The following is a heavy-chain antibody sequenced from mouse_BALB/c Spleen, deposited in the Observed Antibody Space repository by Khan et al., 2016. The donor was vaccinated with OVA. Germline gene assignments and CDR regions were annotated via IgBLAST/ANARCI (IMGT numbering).Heavy chain of an antibody. CDR1: GFTFSDYG. Sequence: EVELVESGGGLVQPGGSRKLSCAASGFTFSDYGMAWVRQAPGKGPAWVAFISSFAYSIYYAANVTGRFTISRENAKHTLYLEMSSLRAEDTAMYCCVRWAMDYWGQGTSVTVSS. J-gene: IGHJ4*01. CDR3: VRWAMDY. V-gene: IGHV5-15*02. CDR2: ISSFAYSI.